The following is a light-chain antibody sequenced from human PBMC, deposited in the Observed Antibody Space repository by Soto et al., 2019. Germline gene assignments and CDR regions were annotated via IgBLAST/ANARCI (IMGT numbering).Light chain of an antibody. CDR2: DAS. V-gene: IGKV3-11*01. CDR1: QSVSRY. J-gene: IGKJ4*01. CDR3: QQRSDWPST. Sequence: EIVLTQSPATLSLSPGERATLSCRASQSVSRYLAWYQQKPGQAPRLLIYDASNRATGIPARFSGSGSGTDFTLTISSLEPEDFAVYYWQQRSDWPSTCGGGTKVQIK.